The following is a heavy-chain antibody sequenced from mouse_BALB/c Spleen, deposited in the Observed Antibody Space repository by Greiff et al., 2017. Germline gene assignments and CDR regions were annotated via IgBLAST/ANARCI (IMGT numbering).Heavy chain of an antibody. V-gene: IGHV3-2*02. CDR1: GYSITSNYA. D-gene: IGHD2-3*01. J-gene: IGHJ3*01. CDR2: ISYSGST. CDR3: ARRVYDGYYFAY. Sequence: EVQLQQSGPGLVKPSQSLSLTCTVTGYSITSNYAWNWIRRFPGNKLEWMGYISYSGSTSYNPSLKSRISITRDTSKNQFFLQLNSVTTEDTATYYCARRVYDGYYFAYWGQGTLVTVSA.